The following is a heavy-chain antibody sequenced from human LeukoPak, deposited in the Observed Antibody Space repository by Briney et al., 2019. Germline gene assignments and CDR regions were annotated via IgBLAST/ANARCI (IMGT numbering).Heavy chain of an antibody. CDR3: ATISGYYPTSDY. J-gene: IGHJ4*02. D-gene: IGHD3-22*01. CDR1: GGTFRSFA. Sequence: ASVKVSCKASGGTFRSFAISWVRQAPGQGLEWMGIINPSGGSTSYAQKFQGRVTMTRDTSTSTVYMELSSLRSEDTAVYYCATISGYYPTSDYWGQGTLVTVSS. V-gene: IGHV1-46*01. CDR2: INPSGGST.